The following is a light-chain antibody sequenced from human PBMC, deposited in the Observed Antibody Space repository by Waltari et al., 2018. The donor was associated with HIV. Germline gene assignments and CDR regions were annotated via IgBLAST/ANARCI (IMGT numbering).Light chain of an antibody. CDR3: QQYYTTPHT. CDR2: WAS. CDR1: PSVLYSSNNKNY. J-gene: IGKJ2*01. Sequence: DMEMTQFPDSLAVSLNERATIHCKSSPSVLYSSNNKNYLAWYQQKPGQPPKLLIYWASTRESGVPDRFSGSGSGTDFTLTISSLQAEDVAVYYCQQYYTTPHTFGQGTNLEIK. V-gene: IGKV4-1*01.